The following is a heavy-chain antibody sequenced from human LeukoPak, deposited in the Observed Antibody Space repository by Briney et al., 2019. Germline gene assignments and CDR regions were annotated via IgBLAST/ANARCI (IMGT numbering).Heavy chain of an antibody. D-gene: IGHD2-2*02. J-gene: IGHJ6*02. V-gene: IGHV1-46*01. CDR2: INPSGGST. Sequence: ASVKVSCKASGYTFISYYTHWVRQAPGQGLEWMGIINPSGGSTSYAQKFQGRVTMTRDTSTSTVYMELSSLRSEDTAVYYCATPGYCSSTSCYTRANYYYYGMDVWGQGTTVTVSS. CDR3: ATPGYCSSTSCYTRANYYYYGMDV. CDR1: GYTFISYY.